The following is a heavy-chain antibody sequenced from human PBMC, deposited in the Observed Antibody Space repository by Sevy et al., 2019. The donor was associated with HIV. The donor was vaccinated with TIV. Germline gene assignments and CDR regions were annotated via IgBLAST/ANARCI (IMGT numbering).Heavy chain of an antibody. Sequence: SETLSLTCTVSGVSISSSSYYWGWIRQPPGKGLEWIGSIYYSGSTYYNPSLKSRFTISVDTSKNQFSLKLSSVTAADTAVYYCASPLLYWLYWGQGTLVTVSS. D-gene: IGHD2-8*02. CDR2: IYYSGST. CDR3: ASPLLYWLY. V-gene: IGHV4-39*01. CDR1: GVSISSSSYY. J-gene: IGHJ4*02.